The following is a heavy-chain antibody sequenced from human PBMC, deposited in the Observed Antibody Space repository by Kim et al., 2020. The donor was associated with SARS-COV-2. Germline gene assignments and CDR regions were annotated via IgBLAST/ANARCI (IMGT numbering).Heavy chain of an antibody. V-gene: IGHV1-69*01. D-gene: IGHD6-19*01. J-gene: IGHJ4*02. CDR3: ARPWYSSGWYVRLDY. Sequence: QKFQGRVTITADESTSTAYMELSSLRSEDTAVYYCARPWYSSGWYVRLDYWGQGTLVTVSS.